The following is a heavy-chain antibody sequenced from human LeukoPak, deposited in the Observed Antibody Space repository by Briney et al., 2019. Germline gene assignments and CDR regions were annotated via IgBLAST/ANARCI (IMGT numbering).Heavy chain of an antibody. D-gene: IGHD3-10*01. CDR2: IKQDGSEK. V-gene: IGHV3-7*01. Sequence: GGSLRLSCAASGFTFSSYWMSWVRQAPGKGLEWVANIKQDGSEKYYVDSVKGRFTISRDNAKNSLYLQMNSLRAEDTAVYYCASAPRSGTIDYWGQGTLVTVSS. CDR3: ASAPRSGTIDY. J-gene: IGHJ4*02. CDR1: GFTFSSYW.